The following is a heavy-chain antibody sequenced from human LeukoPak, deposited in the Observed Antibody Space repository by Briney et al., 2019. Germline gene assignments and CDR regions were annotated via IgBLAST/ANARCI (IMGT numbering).Heavy chain of an antibody. V-gene: IGHV3-73*01. CDR3: TRFIDYCSGGSCYRALDF. CDR2: IRSNANSYAT. D-gene: IGHD2-15*01. Sequence: GGSLRLXCAAXGXTFSGSAMHWVRQASGKGLEWVGRIRSNANSYATAYAASVKGRFTISRDDSKNTAYLQMNSLRTDDTAVYYCTRFIDYCSGGSCYRALDFWGQGTMVTVSS. J-gene: IGHJ3*01. CDR1: GXTFSGSA.